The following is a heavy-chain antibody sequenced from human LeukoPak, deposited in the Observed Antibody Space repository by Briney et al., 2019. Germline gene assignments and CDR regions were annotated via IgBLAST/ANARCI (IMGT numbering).Heavy chain of an antibody. CDR2: IYYSGST. J-gene: IGHJ4*02. D-gene: IGHD5-12*01. Sequence: PSETLSLTCTVSGGSVSSSNYYWVWIRQPPGKGLEWLGSIYYSGSTYYNPSLKSRATISVDTSKNQFSLKLNSVTAADTAVYYCARDIVATIRPPNFGYWGQGTLVTVSS. V-gene: IGHV4-39*02. CDR1: GGSVSSSNYY. CDR3: ARDIVATIRPPNFGY.